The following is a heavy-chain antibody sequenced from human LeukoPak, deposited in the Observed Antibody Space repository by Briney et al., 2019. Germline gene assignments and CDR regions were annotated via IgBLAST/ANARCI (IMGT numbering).Heavy chain of an antibody. CDR3: AIGGANEGYSSWNC. J-gene: IGHJ4*02. Sequence: PGGSLRLSCAASGFTFDDYGMSWVRQAPGKGLEWVSGINWNGGSTGYADSVKGRFTISRDNAKNTLYLQTNSLRAEDTAVYYCAIGGANEGYSSWNCWGQGTLVTVSS. CDR2: INWNGGST. CDR1: GFTFDDYG. D-gene: IGHD5-18*01. V-gene: IGHV3-20*04.